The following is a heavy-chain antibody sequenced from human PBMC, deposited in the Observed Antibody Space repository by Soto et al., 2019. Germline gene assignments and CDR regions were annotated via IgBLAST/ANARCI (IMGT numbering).Heavy chain of an antibody. CDR2: IYPGDSDT. J-gene: IGHJ4*02. D-gene: IGHD5-18*01. CDR3: AKDSVDTAMVPNIDY. Sequence: GESLKISCKGSGYSFTSYWIGWVRQMPGKDLEWMGIIYPGDSDTKYSPSFQGQDTISADKSISTAYLQWSSLKASDTAMYYCAKDSVDTAMVPNIDYWGQGTLVTVSS. CDR1: GYSFTSYW. V-gene: IGHV5-51*01.